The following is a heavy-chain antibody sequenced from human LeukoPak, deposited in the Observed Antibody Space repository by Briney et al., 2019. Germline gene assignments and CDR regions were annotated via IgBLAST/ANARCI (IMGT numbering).Heavy chain of an antibody. D-gene: IGHD1-26*01. CDR2: IYYSGST. V-gene: IGHV4-31*03. CDR1: GGSISSGGYY. J-gene: IGHJ4*02. CDR3: ARDTPIVGAT. Sequence: SETLSLTCTVSGGSISSGGYYWSWIRQHPGKGLEWSGYIYYSGSTYYNPSLKSRVTISVDTSKNQFSLELSSVTAADTAVYYCARDTPIVGATWGQGTLVTVSS.